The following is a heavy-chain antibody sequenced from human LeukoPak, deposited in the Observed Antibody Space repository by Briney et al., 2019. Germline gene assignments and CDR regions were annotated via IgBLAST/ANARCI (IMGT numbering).Heavy chain of an antibody. J-gene: IGHJ4*02. CDR1: GFTFSSYA. CDR2: ISYDGSNK. V-gene: IGHV3-30*04. CDR3: AKSMDILTGYLWSLDY. D-gene: IGHD3-9*01. Sequence: PGRSLRLSCAASGFTFSSYAMHWVRQAPGKGLEWVAVISYDGSNKYYADSVKGRFTISRDSSKNTLYLQMNSLRAEDTAVYYCAKSMDILTGYLWSLDYWGQGTLVTVSS.